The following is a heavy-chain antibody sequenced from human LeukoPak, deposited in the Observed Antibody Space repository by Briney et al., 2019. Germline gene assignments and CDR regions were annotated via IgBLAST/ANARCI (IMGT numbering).Heavy chain of an antibody. V-gene: IGHV3-53*01. CDR2: IYSGGDT. J-gene: IGHJ6*02. Sequence: GGSLRLSCAASGFPISTNYMSWVRQAPGRGPEWVAIIYSGGDTFYADSVKGRFTISRDSSKNTLFLQMISLRAEDTAVYYCARDHITMIRGVSYYFYGMDVWGQGTTVTVSS. CDR3: ARDHITMIRGVSYYFYGMDV. D-gene: IGHD3-10*01. CDR1: GFPISTNY.